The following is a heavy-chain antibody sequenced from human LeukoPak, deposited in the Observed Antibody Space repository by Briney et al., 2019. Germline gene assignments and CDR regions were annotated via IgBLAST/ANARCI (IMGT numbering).Heavy chain of an antibody. CDR3: AKALTYYYDSSGYYYLDY. J-gene: IGHJ4*02. CDR2: ISYDGSNK. D-gene: IGHD3-22*01. CDR1: GFTFSSYG. V-gene: IGHV3-30*18. Sequence: GGSLRLSCAASGFTFSSYGMHWVRQAPGKGLEWVAVISYDGSNKYYADSVKGRFTISRDNSKNTLYLQMNSLRAEDTAVYYCAKALTYYYDSSGYYYLDYWGQGTLVTVSS.